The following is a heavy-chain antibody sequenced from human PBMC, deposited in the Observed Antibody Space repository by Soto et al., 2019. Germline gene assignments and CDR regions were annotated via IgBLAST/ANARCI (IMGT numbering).Heavy chain of an antibody. J-gene: IGHJ6*02. CDR1: GGSLSNYG. Sequence: QVQLVQSGAEVKKPGSSVKVSCKASGGSLSNYGISWVRQAPGQGLEWMGAIIPVFGTPNYAQQCQDRVTITADESTTTVYMEVRSLTAEDTAVYYCARGDATKIVVTTYYAMDVWGQGTTVTVSS. CDR3: ARGDATKIVVTTYYAMDV. CDR2: IIPVFGTP. V-gene: IGHV1-69*12. D-gene: IGHD3-22*01.